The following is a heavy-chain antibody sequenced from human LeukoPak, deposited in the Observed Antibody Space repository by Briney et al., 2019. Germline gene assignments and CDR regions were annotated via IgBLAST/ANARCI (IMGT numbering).Heavy chain of an antibody. CDR1: EFTFSDDW. CDR3: STGAF. Sequence: GGSLRLSCAASEFTFSDDWMSWVRQAPGKGLEWVGRIKSKTDGGTTDYAAPVKGRFTISRGDSKNLLYLQMKSLKTDDTGVYYCSTGAFWGQGTLVTVSS. J-gene: IGHJ4*02. CDR2: IKSKTDGGTT. V-gene: IGHV3-15*01.